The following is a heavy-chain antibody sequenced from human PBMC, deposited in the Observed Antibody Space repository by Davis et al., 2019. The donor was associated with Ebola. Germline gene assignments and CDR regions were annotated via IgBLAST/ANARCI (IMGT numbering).Heavy chain of an antibody. Sequence: GESLKISCAASGFTFSAMHWVRQAPGKGLEWVAGISYDGSNEYYADSVKGRFTISRDNSKNTLYLQMNSLRAEDTAVYYCAKVELGGYWGQGTLVTVSS. CDR1: GFTFSA. V-gene: IGHV3-30*18. D-gene: IGHD7-27*01. J-gene: IGHJ4*02. CDR2: ISYDGSNE. CDR3: AKVELGGY.